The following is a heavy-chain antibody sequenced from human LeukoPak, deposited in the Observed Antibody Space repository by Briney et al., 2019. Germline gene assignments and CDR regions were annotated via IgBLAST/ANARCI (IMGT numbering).Heavy chain of an antibody. D-gene: IGHD5-24*01. Sequence: ETLSLTCAVYGGSFSGYYWSWIRQPPGKGLEWVANIKQDGTDKYYVDSVRGRFTISRDNAKNSLYLQMNSLGVEDTAVYFCARDWRDGYNKVFDWWGQGTLVAVSS. CDR1: GGSFSGYY. V-gene: IGHV3-7*01. CDR2: IKQDGTDK. J-gene: IGHJ4*02. CDR3: ARDWRDGYNKVFDW.